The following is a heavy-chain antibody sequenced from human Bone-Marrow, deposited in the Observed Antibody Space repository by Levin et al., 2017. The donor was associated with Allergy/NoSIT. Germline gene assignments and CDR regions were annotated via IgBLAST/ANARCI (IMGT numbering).Heavy chain of an antibody. CDR1: GGSVRRENYY. J-gene: IGHJ3*02. CDR3: ARDHGDSSDAFAI. Sequence: SQTLSLTCSVSGGSVRRENYYWSWIRQPPGKRLEWIGYISYSGSTTYSPSLESRVTISLGASENQFSLRLSSLTAEDTAVYYCARDHGDSSDAFAIWGQGTMVTVSS. V-gene: IGHV4-61*01. D-gene: IGHD4-17*01. CDR2: ISYSGST.